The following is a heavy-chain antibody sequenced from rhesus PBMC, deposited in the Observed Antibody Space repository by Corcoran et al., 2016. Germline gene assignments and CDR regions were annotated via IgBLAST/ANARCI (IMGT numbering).Heavy chain of an antibody. J-gene: IGHJ3*01. CDR3: TTTFYEDDYGYYYTGAFDF. Sequence: EVQLVESGAGLVQPGGSLRLSCAASGVTFSNSWMSWVRQAPGKGLEWVARIKRKADGETADYAASVKGRFTISRDDSKNTLYLQMNSLKTEDTAVYYCTTTFYEDDYGYYYTGAFDFWGQGLRVTVSS. D-gene: IGHD3-9*01. CDR1: GVTFSNSW. V-gene: IGHV3-30*02. CDR2: IKRKADGETA.